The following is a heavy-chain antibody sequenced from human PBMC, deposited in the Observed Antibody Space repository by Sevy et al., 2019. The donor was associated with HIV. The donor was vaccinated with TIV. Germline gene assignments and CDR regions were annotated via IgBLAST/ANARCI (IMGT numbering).Heavy chain of an antibody. J-gene: IGHJ4*02. Sequence: GSLRLSCAASGFIFSSYSMNWVRQAPGKGLEWISYISTGSTTIYHADSVKGRFTVSRDNARSSLFLQMNSLRDEDTAVYYCAIDPRDGGDYWGQGTLVTVSS. D-gene: IGHD3-16*01. CDR3: AIDPRDGGDY. CDR1: GFIFSSYS. V-gene: IGHV3-48*02. CDR2: ISTGSTTI.